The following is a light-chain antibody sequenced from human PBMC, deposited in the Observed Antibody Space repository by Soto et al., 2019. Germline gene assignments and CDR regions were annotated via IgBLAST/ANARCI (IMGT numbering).Light chain of an antibody. CDR1: QSISSY. Sequence: DIQMTQSPSSLSASVGDRVTITCRASQSISSYLNWYQQKPGKAPKLLIYAASSLQSGVPSRFNGSGSGTDFTLTISSLHPEDFATYYCQQSYSTPPTFGQGTRLEIK. J-gene: IGKJ5*01. CDR3: QQSYSTPPT. V-gene: IGKV1-39*01. CDR2: AAS.